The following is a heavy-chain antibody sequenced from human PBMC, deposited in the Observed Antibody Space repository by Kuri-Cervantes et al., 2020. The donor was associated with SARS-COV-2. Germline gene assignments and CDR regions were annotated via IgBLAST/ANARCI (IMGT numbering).Heavy chain of an antibody. J-gene: IGHJ4*02. D-gene: IGHD7-27*01. V-gene: IGHV2-26*01. Sequence: SGPTLVKPTETLTLTCTVSGFSLSNARMGVSWIRQPPGKALEWLAHIFSNDEKSYSTSLKSRLTITKDTSKNQVVLTMTNMDPVDTATYYCAHVHLGSTGDPLGFDYWGQGTLVTVSS. CDR3: AHVHLGSTGDPLGFDY. CDR2: IFSNDEK. CDR1: GFSLSNARMG.